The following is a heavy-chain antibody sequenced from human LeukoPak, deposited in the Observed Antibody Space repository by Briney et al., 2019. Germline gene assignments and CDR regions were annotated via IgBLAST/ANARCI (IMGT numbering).Heavy chain of an antibody. CDR3: ARWGYDFWSGYQHQRVFDY. CDR2: INHSGST. V-gene: IGHV4-34*01. CDR1: GGSFSGYY. J-gene: IGHJ4*02. D-gene: IGHD3-3*01. Sequence: SETLSLTCAVYGGSFSGYYWSWIRQPPGKGLEWIGEINHSGSTNYNPSLKSRVTISVDTSKNQSSLKLSSVTAADTAVYYCARWGYDFWSGYQHQRVFDYWGQGTLVTVSS.